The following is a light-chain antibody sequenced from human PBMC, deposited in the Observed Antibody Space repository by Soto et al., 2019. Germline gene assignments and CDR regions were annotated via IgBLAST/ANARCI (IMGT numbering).Light chain of an antibody. CDR1: QSISTW. Sequence: DVQMSQSRSTLYASVGDRVTIPCRASQSISTWLAWFQQKPGKAPDLLIYDASSLESGVPSRFSGSGSGTEFTLTISSLQPDDFATYYCQHYNSYPYTFGQGTKVDI. J-gene: IGKJ2*01. CDR2: DAS. V-gene: IGKV1-5*01. CDR3: QHYNSYPYT.